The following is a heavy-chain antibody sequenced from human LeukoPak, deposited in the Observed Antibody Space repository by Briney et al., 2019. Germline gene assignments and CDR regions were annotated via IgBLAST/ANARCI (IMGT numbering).Heavy chain of an antibody. CDR1: GFTFSSYA. Sequence: GGSLRLSCAASGFTFSSYAMSWVRQAPGKGLEWVSAISGSGGSTYYADSVKGRFTISRDNSKNTMYLHMNSLRAADMAVYYCAKDATYYYDSSGYYRAEYFQHWGQGTLVTVSS. CDR2: ISGSGGST. D-gene: IGHD3-22*01. CDR3: AKDATYYYDSSGYYRAEYFQH. J-gene: IGHJ1*01. V-gene: IGHV3-23*01.